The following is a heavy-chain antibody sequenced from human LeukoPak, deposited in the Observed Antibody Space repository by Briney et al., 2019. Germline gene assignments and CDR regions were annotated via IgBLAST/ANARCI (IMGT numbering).Heavy chain of an antibody. J-gene: IGHJ3*02. CDR1: GGSISTYY. Sequence: SETLSLTCTVSGGSISTYYWGWIRQSPGKGLEWIGSIYYSGSTNYNPSLKSRVTISVGTSKNQFSLELSSVTAADTAVYYCAVNLTRHTFDIWGKGTMVTVSS. V-gene: IGHV4-59*08. D-gene: IGHD3-16*01. CDR2: IYYSGST. CDR3: AVNLTRHTFDI.